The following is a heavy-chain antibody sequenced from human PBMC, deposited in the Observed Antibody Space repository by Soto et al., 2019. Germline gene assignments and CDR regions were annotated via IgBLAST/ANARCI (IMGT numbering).Heavy chain of an antibody. Sequence: VQLVESGGGVVQPGRSLRLSCVASGFTFSSYALHWVRQAPGKGLEWVAVTSYDGSNKYYADSVEGRFTISRDNSKNTLYLQTSRLTTDDTAMYYCARDWETSATGLIDSWGQGTLVTVSS. J-gene: IGHJ4*02. CDR1: GFTFSSYA. D-gene: IGHD3-9*01. CDR2: TSYDGSNK. V-gene: IGHV3-30-3*01. CDR3: ARDWETSATGLIDS.